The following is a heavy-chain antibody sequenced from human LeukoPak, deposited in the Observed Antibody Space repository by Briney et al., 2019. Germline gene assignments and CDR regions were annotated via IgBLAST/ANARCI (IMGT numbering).Heavy chain of an antibody. CDR3: AKEGHIPAATYVEGAFDI. J-gene: IGHJ3*02. D-gene: IGHD2-2*01. CDR1: GFSFSDFG. CDR2: ISHDGNNK. V-gene: IGHV3-30*18. Sequence: GRSLRLSCSACGFSFSDFGMHWVRQGPGKALEWVAIISHDGNNKYYAVSVKGRFTISSDNSRNTVYLQMNSLRAEDTAVYYGAKEGHIPAATYVEGAFDIWGQGTMVTVSS.